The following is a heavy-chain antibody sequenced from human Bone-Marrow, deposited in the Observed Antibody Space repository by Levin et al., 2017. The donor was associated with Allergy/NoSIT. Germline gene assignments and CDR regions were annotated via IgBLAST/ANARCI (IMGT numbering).Heavy chain of an antibody. CDR1: GFTLTSFG. D-gene: IGHD2-8*01. J-gene: IGHJ6*02. CDR3: ARAEFTYGVYCYGVDV. V-gene: IGHV3-33*01. CDR2: IGSDGRDE. Sequence: GGSLRLSCAASGFTLTSFGMNWVRQAPGKGLEWVAVIGSDGRDENYAESVKGRFTISRDTSKNTLFLQMNSLKVEDTAIYYCARAEFTYGVYCYGVDVWGQGTTVAVSS.